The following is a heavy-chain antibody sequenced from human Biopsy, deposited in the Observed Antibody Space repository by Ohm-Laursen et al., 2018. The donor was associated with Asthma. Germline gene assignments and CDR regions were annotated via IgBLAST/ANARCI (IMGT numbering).Heavy chain of an antibody. CDR1: GDAMSTSGSY. J-gene: IGHJ6*02. CDR3: ARGPELDV. CDR2: VEHTGNA. V-gene: IGHV4-39*02. Sequence: SQTLSLTCIVSGDAMSTSGSYWGWIRQSPGKGLEWIGEVEHTGNANYNPSLKSRVTISVDTTKNQFSLKLTSVTAADTAVYYCARGPELDVWGQGTTVTVSS.